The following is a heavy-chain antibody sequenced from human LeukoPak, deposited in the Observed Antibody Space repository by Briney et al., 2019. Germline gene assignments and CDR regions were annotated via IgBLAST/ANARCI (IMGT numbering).Heavy chain of an antibody. CDR2: ISSSSSYI. D-gene: IGHD5-24*01. CDR1: GFTFSSYS. J-gene: IGHJ4*02. CDR3: ARDPLELRLTPFDY. Sequence: KTGGSLRLSCAASGFTFSSYSMNWVRQAPGKGLEWVSSISSSSSYIYYADSVKGRFTISRDNAKNSLYLQMNSLRAEDTAVYYCARDPLELRLTPFDYWGQGTLVTVSS. V-gene: IGHV3-21*06.